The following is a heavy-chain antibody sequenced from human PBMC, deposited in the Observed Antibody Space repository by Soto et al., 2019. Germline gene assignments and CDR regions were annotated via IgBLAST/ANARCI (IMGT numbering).Heavy chain of an antibody. CDR2: ISGSGGST. J-gene: IGHJ4*02. CDR1: GFTFSSYA. V-gene: IGHV3-23*01. Sequence: PGGSLRLSCAASGFTFSSYAMSWVRQAPGKGLEWVSAISGSGGSTYYADSVKGRFTISRDNSKNTLYLQMNSLRAEDTAVYYCARDRGIAVAGTFDYWGQGTLVTVSS. D-gene: IGHD6-19*01. CDR3: ARDRGIAVAGTFDY.